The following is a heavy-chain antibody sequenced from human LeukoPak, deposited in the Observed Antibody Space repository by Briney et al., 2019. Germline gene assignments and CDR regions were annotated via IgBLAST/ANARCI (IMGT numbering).Heavy chain of an antibody. D-gene: IGHD3-3*01. CDR1: GFTFSNAW. V-gene: IGHV4-34*01. CDR3: ASGQYYDLWSGYYVD. CDR2: INHSGST. Sequence: GSLRLSCAASGFTFSNAWMSWIRQPPGKGLEWIGEINHSGSTNYNPSLESRVTISVDTSKNHFSLKLSSVTAADTAVYYCASGQYYDLWSGYYVDWGQGTLVTVSA. J-gene: IGHJ4*02.